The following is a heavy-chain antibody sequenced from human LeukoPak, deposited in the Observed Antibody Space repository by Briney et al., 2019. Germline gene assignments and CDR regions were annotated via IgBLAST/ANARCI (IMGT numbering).Heavy chain of an antibody. CDR2: IYYSGST. Sequence: SETLSLTCTVSGGSISSSSYYWGWIRQPPGKGLEWIGSIYYSGSTNYNPSLKSQVTISVDTSKNQFSLKLGSVTAADTAVYYCARLKGAAGTGYDAFDIWGQGTMVTVSS. CDR1: GGSISSSSYY. J-gene: IGHJ3*02. CDR3: ARLKGAAGTGYDAFDI. D-gene: IGHD6-13*01. V-gene: IGHV4-39*07.